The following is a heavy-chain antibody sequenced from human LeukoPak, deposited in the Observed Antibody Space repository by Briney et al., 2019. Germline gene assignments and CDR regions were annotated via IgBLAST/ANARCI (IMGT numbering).Heavy chain of an antibody. CDR2: ISGSGANT. D-gene: IGHD3-22*01. CDR1: GFTFSNYG. CDR3: AKDGLVVVPYFDY. J-gene: IGHJ4*02. Sequence: PGGSLRLSCAASGFTFSNYGMSWVRQAPGKGLEWISVISGSGANTYYADSVKGRFTISRDNSKNTLYLQMNSLRAEDTAVYYCAKDGLVVVPYFDYWGQGTLVTVSS. V-gene: IGHV3-23*01.